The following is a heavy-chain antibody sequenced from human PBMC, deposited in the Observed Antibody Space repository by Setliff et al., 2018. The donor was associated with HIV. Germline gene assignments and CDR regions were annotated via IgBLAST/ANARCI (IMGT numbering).Heavy chain of an antibody. J-gene: IGHJ3*02. D-gene: IGHD1-26*01. V-gene: IGHV4-59*01. Sequence: SETLSLTCTVSGGSISSYYWSRIRQPPGKGLEWIGYIYYSGSTNYNPSLKSRVTISVDTSKNQFSLKLSSVTAADTAVYYCARVHSGSYYVRRDDAFDIWGQGTMVTVSS. CDR3: ARVHSGSYYVRRDDAFDI. CDR2: IYYSGST. CDR1: GGSISSYY.